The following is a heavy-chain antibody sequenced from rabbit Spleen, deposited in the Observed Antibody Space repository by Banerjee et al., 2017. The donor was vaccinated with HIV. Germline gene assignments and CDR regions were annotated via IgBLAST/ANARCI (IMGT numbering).Heavy chain of an antibody. CDR2: IEGGSSTFS. J-gene: IGHJ3*01. CDR3: ARDSGSSFSSYGMDL. Sequence: QEQLVESGGGLVKPEGSLTLTCKASGVSLNDKDVMCWVRQAPGKGLEWIACIEGGSSTFSYFASWAKGRFTCSKASSTTVTLQMTSLTAADTATYFCARDSGSSFSSYGMDLWGQGTLVTVS. D-gene: IGHD8-1*01. CDR1: GVSLNDKDV. V-gene: IGHV1S45*01.